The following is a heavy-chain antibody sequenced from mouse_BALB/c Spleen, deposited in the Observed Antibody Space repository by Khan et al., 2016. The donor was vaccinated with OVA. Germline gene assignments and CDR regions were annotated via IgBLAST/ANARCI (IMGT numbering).Heavy chain of an antibody. Sequence: QVQLQQSGTELLKPGASVKISCKATGYTFSSYWIEWIKQRSGHGLEWIGEILPGSDSPNYNERFMGTATFTADTSSNTAYMQLSSLTSEDSAVYYGARQGGGYFSWFAYWGQGTLVTVSA. V-gene: IGHV1-9*01. CDR3: ARQGGGYFSWFAY. D-gene: IGHD2-3*01. CDR2: ILPGSDSP. J-gene: IGHJ3*01. CDR1: GYTFSSYW.